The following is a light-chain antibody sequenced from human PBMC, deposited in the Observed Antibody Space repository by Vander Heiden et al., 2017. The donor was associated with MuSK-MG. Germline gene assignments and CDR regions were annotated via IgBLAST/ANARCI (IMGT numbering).Light chain of an antibody. CDR2: GAS. J-gene: IGKJ2*01. Sequence: EIVLTQSPGTLSLSPGERATLSCRASQSVSSSYLAWYQQKPGQAPRLLIYGASSRATGIPDRFSGSGSGTDFTLTISRLEPEDFAVYYCQLDGSSPRYTFGQGTKLEIK. CDR1: QSVSSSY. CDR3: QLDGSSPRYT. V-gene: IGKV3-20*01.